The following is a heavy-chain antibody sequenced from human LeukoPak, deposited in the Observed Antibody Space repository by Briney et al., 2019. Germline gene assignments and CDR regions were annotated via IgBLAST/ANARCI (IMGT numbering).Heavy chain of an antibody. CDR3: ARGIVVVRGAFDI. Sequence: SETLSLTCTVSGGSVSSGSYYWSWIRQPPGKGLEWIGYIYYSGSTNYNPSLKSRVTISVDTSKNQFSLKLSSVTAADTAVYYCARGIVVVRGAFDIWGQGTMVTVSS. CDR1: GGSVSSGSYY. J-gene: IGHJ3*02. V-gene: IGHV4-61*01. D-gene: IGHD3-22*01. CDR2: IYYSGST.